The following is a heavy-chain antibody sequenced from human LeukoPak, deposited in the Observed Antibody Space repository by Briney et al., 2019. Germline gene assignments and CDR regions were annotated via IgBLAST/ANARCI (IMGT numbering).Heavy chain of an antibody. CDR1: GFTFSSYE. D-gene: IGHD3-10*01. CDR2: ISTSGSPI. V-gene: IGHV3-48*03. Sequence: GGSLRLSCAASGFTFSSYEMNWVRQAPGKGLEWISYISTSGSPIYYADSVKGLFTISRDNAKNSLYLQMNSLRAEDTAVYYCARGSYGSGARYDYWGQGTLVTVSS. J-gene: IGHJ4*02. CDR3: ARGSYGSGARYDY.